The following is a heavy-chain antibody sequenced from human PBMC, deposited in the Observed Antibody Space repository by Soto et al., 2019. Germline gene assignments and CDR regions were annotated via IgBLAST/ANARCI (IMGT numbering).Heavy chain of an antibody. J-gene: IGHJ5*02. CDR1: GGSISSSSYY. CDR3: ARVGYYGSGDPNWFDP. Sequence: SSETLSLTCTVSGGSISSSSYYWGWIRQPPGKGLEWIGSIYYSGSTYYNPSLKSRVTISVDTSKNQFSLKLSSVTAADTAVYYCARVGYYGSGDPNWFDPWGQGTLVTVSS. V-gene: IGHV4-39*01. CDR2: IYYSGST. D-gene: IGHD3-10*01.